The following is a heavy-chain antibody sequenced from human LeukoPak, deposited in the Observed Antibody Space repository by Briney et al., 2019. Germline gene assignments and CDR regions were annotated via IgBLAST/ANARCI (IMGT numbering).Heavy chain of an antibody. CDR1: GFTFSNYW. CDR2: IKEDGSEK. D-gene: IGHD3-3*02. CDR3: ARDSQHLNFDD. J-gene: IGHJ4*02. Sequence: GGSLRLSCAASGFTFSNYWMNRVRQAQGQGLEWVANIKEDGSEKYHVDSVKVRFIISRDNAKNSLYLQMNSLRAEDTAVYYCARDSQHLNFDDGGQGTPVTVS. V-gene: IGHV3-7*04.